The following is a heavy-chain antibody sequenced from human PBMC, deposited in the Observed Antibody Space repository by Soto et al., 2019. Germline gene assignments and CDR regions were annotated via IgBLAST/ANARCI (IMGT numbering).Heavy chain of an antibody. D-gene: IGHD2-15*01. CDR3: RICVAIPRHPAN. Sequence: QVQLVQSGAEVRQPASSVKVSCKTSGGTFSSYAISWVRQAPGQGLEWMGGTVPIVDTSTYAQKFQCRVTXXAXQATSTAAMERSSPASDDTARHCCRICVAIPRHPANWRQATLFTVAS. CDR2: TVPIVDTS. V-gene: IGHV1-69*03. J-gene: IGHJ4*02. CDR1: GGTFSSYA.